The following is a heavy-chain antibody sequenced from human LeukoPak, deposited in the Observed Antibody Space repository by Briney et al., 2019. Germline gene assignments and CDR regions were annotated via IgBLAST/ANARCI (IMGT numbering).Heavy chain of an antibody. J-gene: IGHJ4*02. Sequence: GGSLRLSCAASGFTFSDYYMSWIRQAPGKGLEWVSYISSSGSTIYYADSVKGRFTISRDNANNSVFLQMNNLRAEDSATYYCARGARWAYYFDYWGQGSLVTVSS. CDR1: GFTFSDYY. CDR3: ARGARWAYYFDY. CDR2: ISSSGSTI. V-gene: IGHV3-11*01. D-gene: IGHD4-23*01.